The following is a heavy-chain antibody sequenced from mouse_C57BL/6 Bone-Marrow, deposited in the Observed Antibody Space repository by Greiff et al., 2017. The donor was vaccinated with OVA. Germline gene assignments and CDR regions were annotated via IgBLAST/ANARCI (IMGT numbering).Heavy chain of an antibody. CDR3: TRTGPYY. CDR2: IRLKSDNYAT. Sequence: EVQGVESGGGLVQPGGSMKLSCVASGFTFSNYWMNWVRQSPEKGLEWVAQIRLKSDNYATHYAESVKGRFTISRDDSKSSVYLQMNNLRAEDTGIYYCTRTGPYYWGQGTTLTVSS. J-gene: IGHJ2*01. D-gene: IGHD4-1*01. CDR1: GFTFSNYW. V-gene: IGHV6-3*01.